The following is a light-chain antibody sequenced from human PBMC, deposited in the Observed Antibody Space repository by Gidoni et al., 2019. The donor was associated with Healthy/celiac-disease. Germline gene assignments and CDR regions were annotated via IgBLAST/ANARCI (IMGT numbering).Light chain of an antibody. J-gene: IGKJ4*01. V-gene: IGKV1-39*01. CDR3: QQSYSTPLT. CDR1: QSISSY. Sequence: DIQMPQSPSSLSASVGDRVTITCRASQSISSYLNWYQQKPGKAPKLLLYSAYSLQSGVPSMFSGSGSGTDFTLTISSLQPEDFATYYCQQSYSTPLTFGGGTKVEIK. CDR2: SAY.